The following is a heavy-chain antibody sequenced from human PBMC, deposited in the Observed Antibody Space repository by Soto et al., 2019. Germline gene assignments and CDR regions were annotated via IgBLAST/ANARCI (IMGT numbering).Heavy chain of an antibody. J-gene: IGHJ1*01. V-gene: IGHV3-74*01. CDR2: INTDGSAT. CDR3: ARGVNYYGPFHH. CDR1: GFTFSGDW. D-gene: IGHD3-10*01. Sequence: LRLSCAASGFTFSGDWLHWVRQAPGKGLVWVSRINTDGSATSYADSVKGRFTISRDNSKNMLYLQMNSLRAEDTAVYYCARGVNYYGPFHHWGQGTLVTVSS.